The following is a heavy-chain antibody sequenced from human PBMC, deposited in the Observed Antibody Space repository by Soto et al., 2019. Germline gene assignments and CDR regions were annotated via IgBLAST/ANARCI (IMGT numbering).Heavy chain of an antibody. CDR1: GYTFTSYG. CDR2: INPNSGGT. Sequence: GASVKVSCKASGYTFTSYGISWVRQAPGQGLEWMGWINPNSGGTNYAQKFQGWVTMTRDTSISTAYMELSRLRSDDTAVYYCARAYYYYYMDVWGKGTTVTVSS. CDR3: ARAYYYYYMDV. V-gene: IGHV1-2*04. J-gene: IGHJ6*03.